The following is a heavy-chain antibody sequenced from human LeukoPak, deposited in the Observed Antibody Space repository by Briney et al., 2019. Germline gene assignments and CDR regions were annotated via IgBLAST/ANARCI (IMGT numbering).Heavy chain of an antibody. CDR3: ARARWLDDAFDI. D-gene: IGHD4-23*01. J-gene: IGHJ3*02. Sequence: PGGSLRLSCAVSGITLSNYGMSWVRQAPGKGLEWVSAISGSGGSTYYADSVKGRFTISRDNSKNTLYLQMNSLRAEDTAVYYCARARWLDDAFDIWGQGTMVTVSS. CDR2: ISGSGGST. CDR1: GITLSNYG. V-gene: IGHV3-23*01.